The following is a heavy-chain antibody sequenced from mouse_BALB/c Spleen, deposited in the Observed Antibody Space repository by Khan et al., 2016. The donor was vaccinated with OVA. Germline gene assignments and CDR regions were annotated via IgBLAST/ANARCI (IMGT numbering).Heavy chain of an antibody. CDR1: GLNINDTY. CDR2: IDPPNGTT. J-gene: IGHJ2*01. CDR3: SRMARK. Sequence: VQLKESGAELVTSGATVKFSCTASGLNINDTYMNWLKQWPEQCLEWIGWIDPPNGTTTYAPQFQCQATINANTSSHPSSLQLRSLTSEDTAVDYCSRMARKWGQGTTLTVSS. V-gene: IGHV14-3*02.